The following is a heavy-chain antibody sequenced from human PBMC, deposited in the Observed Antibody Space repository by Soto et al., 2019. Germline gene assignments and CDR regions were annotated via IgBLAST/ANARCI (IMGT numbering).Heavy chain of an antibody. V-gene: IGHV3-23*01. CDR2: ISASGGRT. J-gene: IGHJ3*02. D-gene: IGHD4-17*01. CDR1: GFSFSGYS. Sequence: GGSLILSCAASGFSFSGYSMSWVRQAPGAGPEWVSGISASGGRTYYADSVKGRSTISRDKSKSTLYLQMDSLRAEDTALYYCAKDPNGDYVGAFDIWGRGTLVTVSS. CDR3: AKDPNGDYVGAFDI.